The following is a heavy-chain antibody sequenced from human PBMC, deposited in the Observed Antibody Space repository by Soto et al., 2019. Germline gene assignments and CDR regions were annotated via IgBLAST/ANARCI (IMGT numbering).Heavy chain of an antibody. D-gene: IGHD1-1*01. Sequence: QVQLQESGPGLVKPSGTLSLTCAVSGGSISSSNWWSWVRQPPGKGLEWIGEIYHSGSTNYNPSLKGRVTISVDQSKNQFSLKPSSVTVADTAVYYCARVVGTGGDYYYYGMDVWGQGTTVTVSS. CDR2: IYHSGST. V-gene: IGHV4-4*02. CDR3: ARVVGTGGDYYYYGMDV. J-gene: IGHJ6*02. CDR1: GGSISSSNW.